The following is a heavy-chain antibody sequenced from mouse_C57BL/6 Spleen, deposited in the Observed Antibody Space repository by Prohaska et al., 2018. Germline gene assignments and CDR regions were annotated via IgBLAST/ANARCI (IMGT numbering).Heavy chain of an antibody. CDR3: RIYSNYLYFDV. Sequence: QLLETGGGSVHHGGSRGPSCEGPGFTFSGFWMTWVRQTPGKTLEWIGDINSDGSAINYAPSIKDRFTIFRDNDKSTLYLQMSNVRSEDTATYFCRIYSNYLYFDVWGTGTTVTVYS. V-gene: IGHV11-2*01. CDR2: INSDGSAI. J-gene: IGHJ1*03. D-gene: IGHD2-5*01. CDR1: GFTFSGFW.